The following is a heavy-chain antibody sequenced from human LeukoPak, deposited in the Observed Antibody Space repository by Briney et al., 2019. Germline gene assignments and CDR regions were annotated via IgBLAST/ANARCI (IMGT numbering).Heavy chain of an antibody. J-gene: IGHJ4*02. CDR2: INSDGSWT. V-gene: IGHV3-74*01. D-gene: IGHD3-3*01. CDR3: ARGWRNINGRFDC. Sequence: TGGSLRLSCAASGNYWMHWVRQAPGKGLVWVSHINSDGSWTSYAESVKGRFTVSRDNAKNTLSLQMNSLRAEDTGVYYCARGWRNINGRFDCWGQGTLVTVSS. CDR1: GNYW.